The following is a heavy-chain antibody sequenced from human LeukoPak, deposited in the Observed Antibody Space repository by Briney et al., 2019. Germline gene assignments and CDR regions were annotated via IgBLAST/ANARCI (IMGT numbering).Heavy chain of an antibody. CDR3: TRGYSGRSVYAFDI. Sequence: GGSLRLSCAGSGSTFSDQYIDWVRQAPGKGLEWVGRTGNRASGYTTEYAASVKGRFTISRDDSKNSLYLQMNSLKTEDTAVYYCTRGYSGRSVYAFDIWGPGTMVTVSS. D-gene: IGHD1-26*01. J-gene: IGHJ3*02. V-gene: IGHV3-72*01. CDR2: TGNRASGYTT. CDR1: GSTFSDQY.